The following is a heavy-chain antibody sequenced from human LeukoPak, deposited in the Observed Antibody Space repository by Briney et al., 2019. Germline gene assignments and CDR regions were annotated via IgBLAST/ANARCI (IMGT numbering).Heavy chain of an antibody. J-gene: IGHJ4*02. D-gene: IGHD3-10*01. CDR3: ARAVGGDGSGSL. CDR1: GDSISTYY. V-gene: IGHV4-59*01. CDR2: IYYRVTS. Sequence: SETLSLTCTVSGDSISTYYWSWIRQPPGKGLEWIGYIYYRVTSDYNPSLKSRVTMSVGMSTMQISLKLSSATAADTAVYYCARAVGGDGSGSLWGPGTLVTVSS.